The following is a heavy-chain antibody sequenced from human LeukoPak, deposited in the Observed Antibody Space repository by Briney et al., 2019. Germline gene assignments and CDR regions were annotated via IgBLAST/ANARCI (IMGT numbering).Heavy chain of an antibody. V-gene: IGHV4-59*01. CDR1: GGSINSYY. CDR3: ARGYSAHDGIFDY. D-gene: IGHD1-26*01. J-gene: IGHJ4*02. CDR2: IYSSGIT. Sequence: SETLSLTCTVSGGSINSYYWNWIRRPPGKGLEWIGYIYSSGITSYNPSLKGRVTVSLDTSKNQVSLKLSSVTAADTAVYFCARGYSAHDGIFDYWGQGTLVTVSS.